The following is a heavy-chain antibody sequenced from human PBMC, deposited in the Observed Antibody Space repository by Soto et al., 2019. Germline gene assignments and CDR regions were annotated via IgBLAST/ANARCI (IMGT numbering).Heavy chain of an antibody. Sequence: GESLKISCKGSGYSFTSYWIGWVRQMPGKGLEWMGIIYPGDSDTRYSPSFQGQVTISADKSISTAYLQWSSLKASDTAMYYCAGHPARKLFGDNLRGGAVDIWGQGTMVTVSS. V-gene: IGHV5-51*01. CDR1: GYSFTSYW. J-gene: IGHJ3*02. D-gene: IGHD2-21*01. CDR2: IYPGDSDT. CDR3: AGHPARKLFGDNLRGGAVDI.